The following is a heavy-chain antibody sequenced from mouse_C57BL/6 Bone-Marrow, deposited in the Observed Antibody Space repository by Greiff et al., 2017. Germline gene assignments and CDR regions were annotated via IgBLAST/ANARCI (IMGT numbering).Heavy chain of an antibody. CDR2: INTSNGGT. CDR1: GYTFTSYW. V-gene: IGHV1-53*01. Sequence: VQLQQPGTELVKPGASVKLSCKASGYTFTSYWMHWVKQRPGQGLEWIGNINTSNGGTNYNEKFKSRATLTEDKTSSTAYMQLSSLTSEDSADYYWERSRELRRFAYWGQGTLVTVSA. CDR3: ERSRELRRFAY. D-gene: IGHD2-4*01. J-gene: IGHJ3*01.